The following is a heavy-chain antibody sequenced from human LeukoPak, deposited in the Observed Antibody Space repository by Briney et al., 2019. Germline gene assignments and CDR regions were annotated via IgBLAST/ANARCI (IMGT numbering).Heavy chain of an antibody. Sequence: GGSLRLSCAASGLTVSSNYMSWVRQAPGKGLEWVSVIYSGGSTYYADSVKGRFTISRDNSKNTLYLQMNSLRAEDTAVYYCARDGAGYCSGGSCSAYCGGDCSGAFDIWGQGTMVTVSS. D-gene: IGHD2-15*01. V-gene: IGHV3-53*01. CDR3: ARDGAGYCSGGSCSAYCGGDCSGAFDI. CDR1: GLTVSSNY. J-gene: IGHJ3*02. CDR2: IYSGGST.